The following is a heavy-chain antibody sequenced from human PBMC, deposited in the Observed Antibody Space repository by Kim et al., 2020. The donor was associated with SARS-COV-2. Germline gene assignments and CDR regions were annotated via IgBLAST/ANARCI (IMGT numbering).Heavy chain of an antibody. CDR1: GFTFSDYY. Sequence: GGSLRLSCAASGFTFSDYYMSWIRQAPGKGLEWVSYISSSSSYTNYADSVKGRFTISRDNAKNSLYLQMNSLRAEDTAVYYCARDLPDGAVAGGGAFDIWGQGTMVTVSS. CDR3: ARDLPDGAVAGGGAFDI. CDR2: ISSSSSYT. J-gene: IGHJ3*02. D-gene: IGHD6-19*01. V-gene: IGHV3-11*05.